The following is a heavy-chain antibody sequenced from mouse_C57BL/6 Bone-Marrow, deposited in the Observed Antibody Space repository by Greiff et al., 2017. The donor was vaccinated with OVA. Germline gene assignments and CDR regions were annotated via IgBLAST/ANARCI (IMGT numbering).Heavy chain of an antibody. J-gene: IGHJ1*03. CDR1: GYSITSGYY. CDR2: ISYDGSN. CDR3: ARERDYGSSYWYFDV. V-gene: IGHV3-6*01. D-gene: IGHD1-1*01. Sequence: EVKLVESGPGLVKPSQSLSLTCSVTGYSITSGYYWNWIRQFPGNKLEWMGYISYDGSNNYNPSLKNRISITRDTSKNQFFLKLNSVTTEDTATYYCARERDYGSSYWYFDVWGTGTTVTVSS.